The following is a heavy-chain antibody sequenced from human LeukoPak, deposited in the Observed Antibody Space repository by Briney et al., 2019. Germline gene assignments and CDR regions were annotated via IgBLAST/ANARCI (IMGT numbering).Heavy chain of an antibody. CDR3: AKGQQLARLPDY. CDR2: IGGRDGST. CDR1: GFTFSSYG. V-gene: IGHV3-23*01. J-gene: IGHJ4*02. D-gene: IGHD6-13*01. Sequence: PGGSLRLSCAASGFTFSSYGMSWVRQAPGKGLEWVSAIGGRDGSTYYADSVKGRFTISRDNSKNTLYLQMNGLRAEDTAVYYCAKGQQLARLPDYWGQGTLVTVFS.